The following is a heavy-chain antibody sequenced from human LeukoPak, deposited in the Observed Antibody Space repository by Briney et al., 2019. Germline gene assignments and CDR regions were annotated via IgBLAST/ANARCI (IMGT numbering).Heavy chain of an antibody. CDR3: ARDYSNYVGSPTFDY. CDR1: GGSISSYY. D-gene: IGHD4-11*01. Sequence: ASETLSLTCTVSGGSISSYYWSWIRQPAGKGLEWIGRIYTSGSTNYNPSLKSRVTMSVDTSKNQFSLKLSSVTAADTAVYYCARDYSNYVGSPTFDYWGQGTLVTVSS. J-gene: IGHJ4*02. CDR2: IYTSGST. V-gene: IGHV4-4*07.